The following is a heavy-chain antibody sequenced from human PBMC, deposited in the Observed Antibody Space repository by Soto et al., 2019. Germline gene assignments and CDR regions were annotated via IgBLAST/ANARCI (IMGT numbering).Heavy chain of an antibody. CDR1: GGSFSGYS. V-gene: IGHV4-34*01. CDR2: INHSGST. CDR3: ARGLFSVNYYSGGWYYFDS. J-gene: IGHJ4*02. Sequence: QVQLQQWGAGLLKPSETLSLTCAVYGGSFSGYSWTWIRQSPGKGLEWTGQINHSGSTNSNPSLKSRVTISLGTSTNQFALELTSVTAADTAVYYGARGLFSVNYYSGGWYYFDSWGQGTLVTVSS. D-gene: IGHD3-10*01.